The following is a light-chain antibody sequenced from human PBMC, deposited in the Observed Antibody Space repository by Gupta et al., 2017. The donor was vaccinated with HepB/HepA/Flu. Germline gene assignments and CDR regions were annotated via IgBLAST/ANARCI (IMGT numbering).Light chain of an antibody. J-gene: IGKJ4*01. CDR3: QQYSAWPLT. CDR1: QSVGSY. CDR2: DAS. Sequence: EIVMTQSPATLSVSPGERATLSCRTSQSVGSYLAWYQQKPGQAPSLLIDDASARATGTPARFSGSGSGTEFTLTISYLQSEDFAVYYCQQYSAWPLTFGGGTKVEIK. V-gene: IGKV3-15*01.